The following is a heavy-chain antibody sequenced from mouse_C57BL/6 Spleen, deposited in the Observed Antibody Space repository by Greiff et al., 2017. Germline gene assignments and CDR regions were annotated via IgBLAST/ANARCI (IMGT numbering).Heavy chain of an antibody. Sequence: VQLQQPGAELVKPGASVKLSCKASGYTFTSYWMHWVKQRPGQGLEWIGMIHPNSGSTNYNEKFKSKATLTVDKSSSTAYMQLSSLTSEDSAVYYCARSEDRRGFAYWGQGTLVTVSA. J-gene: IGHJ3*01. V-gene: IGHV1-64*01. CDR1: GYTFTSYW. CDR3: ARSEDRRGFAY. CDR2: IHPNSGST. D-gene: IGHD3-1*01.